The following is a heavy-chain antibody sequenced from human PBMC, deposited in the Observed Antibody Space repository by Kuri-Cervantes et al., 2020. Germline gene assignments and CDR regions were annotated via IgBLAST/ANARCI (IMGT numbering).Heavy chain of an antibody. V-gene: IGHV3-23*01. J-gene: IGHJ3*01. D-gene: IGHD4-17*01. CDR3: AKGSYGDYVGGALDV. CDR1: GITFSSYA. CDR2: ISGSGGAK. Sequence: GESLKISCAASGITFSSYAMSWVRQAPGKGLEWVSLISGSGGAKFYAASVKGRFTISRDNSKNTVYLHMNSLRAEETAIYYCAKGSYGDYVGGALDVWGQGTMVTVSS.